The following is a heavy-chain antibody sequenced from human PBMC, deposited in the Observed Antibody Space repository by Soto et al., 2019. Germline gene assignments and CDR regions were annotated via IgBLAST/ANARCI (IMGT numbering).Heavy chain of an antibody. D-gene: IGHD2-2*01. CDR2: INPNSGGT. CDR1: GYTFTGYY. J-gene: IGHJ6*02. Sequence: ASVKVSCKGSGYTFTGYYMHWVRQAPGQGLEWMGWINPNSGGTNYAQKFQGRVTMTRDTSISTAYMELSRLRSDDTAVYYCAXELQLPPRDYYYYGMDVWGQGTTVTVSS. V-gene: IGHV1-2*02. CDR3: AXELQLPPRDYYYYGMDV.